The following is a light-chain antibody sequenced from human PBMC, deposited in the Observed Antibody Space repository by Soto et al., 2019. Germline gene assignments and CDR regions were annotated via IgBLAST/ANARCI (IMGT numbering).Light chain of an antibody. J-gene: IGKJ1*01. V-gene: IGKV4-1*01. CDR2: GAS. CDR1: QSVLYNSNNKNC. CDR3: QQYYDTPWT. Sequence: DIVMTQSPDSLALSLGERATINCKSSQSVLYNSNNKNCLAWYQQKPVQPSKVLIYGASTRKSGVPDRFSGSGSGTDFTLTITSLQAEDVAVYYCQQYYDTPWTFGQGTKVEIK.